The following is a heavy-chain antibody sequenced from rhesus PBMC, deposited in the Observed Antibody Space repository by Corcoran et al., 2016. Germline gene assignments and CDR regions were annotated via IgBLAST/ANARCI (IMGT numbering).Heavy chain of an antibody. V-gene: IGHV4-65*01. D-gene: IGHD6-31*01. CDR2: ISGSSGST. J-gene: IGHJ4*01. Sequence: QVQLQESGPGLVKPSETLSLTCAVSGGSVSRRNWLSWIRQPPGKGLEWIGYISGSSGSTYYNPSLKSRVTISTDTSKNQFSLKLSSVTAADTAVYYCARDPSVYSSGRVPFDYWGQGVLVTVSS. CDR3: ARDPSVYSSGRVPFDY. CDR1: GGSVSRRNW.